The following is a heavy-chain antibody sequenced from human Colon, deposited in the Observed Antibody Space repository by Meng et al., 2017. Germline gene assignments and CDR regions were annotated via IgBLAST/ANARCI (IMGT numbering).Heavy chain of an antibody. CDR1: GYTFTNYW. CDR2: IYPGDSEI. J-gene: IGHJ4*02. CDR3: ARGYYYVKSGYSFDH. V-gene: IGHV5-51*01. Sequence: GESLKISCQGSGYTFTNYWVAWVRQMPGKGLEWMGIIYPGDSEIRYSPSFQGQVSISADKSISTAHLQWSSLKASDTAVYYCARGYYYVKSGYSFDHWGQGTLVTVSS. D-gene: IGHD3-22*01.